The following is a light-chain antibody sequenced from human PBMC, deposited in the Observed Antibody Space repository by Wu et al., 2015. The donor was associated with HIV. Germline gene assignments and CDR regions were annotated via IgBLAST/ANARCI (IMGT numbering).Light chain of an antibody. V-gene: IGKV1-33*01. CDR3: QKYNTAPWT. CDR2: DAS. Sequence: DIQMTQSPSSLSASVGDRVTITCQASQDIANYLSWYQQKPGKPPKLLIYDASNLETGVPSRFSGSGSGTLFTFIISNLQPEDFATYYCQKYNTAPWTFGQGTKVEMK. J-gene: IGKJ1*01. CDR1: QDIANY.